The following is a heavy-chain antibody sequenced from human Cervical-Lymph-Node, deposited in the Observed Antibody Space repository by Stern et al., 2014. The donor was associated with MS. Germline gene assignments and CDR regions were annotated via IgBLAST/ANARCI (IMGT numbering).Heavy chain of an antibody. J-gene: IGHJ4*02. CDR2: IYYSGST. CDR1: GGSISSSNW. Sequence: QVQLQESGPGLVKPSGTLSLTCAVSGGSISSSNWWSWVRQPPGKGLEWIGYIYYSGSTYHNPSLKSRVTISVDTSKNQFSLKLSSVTAADTAVYYCARGSGATWGQGTLVTVSS. CDR3: ARGSGAT. D-gene: IGHD1-26*01. V-gene: IGHV4-4*02.